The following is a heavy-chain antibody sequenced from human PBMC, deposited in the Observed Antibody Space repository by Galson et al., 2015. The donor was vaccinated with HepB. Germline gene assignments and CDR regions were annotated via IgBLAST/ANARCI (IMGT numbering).Heavy chain of an antibody. Sequence: SVKVSCKATGYIFTSYYIHWVRQAPGQGLEWMGIINPRTGSSDYAQSFQGRFTMSRDTSTSTVYMELGSLGSEDTAVYYCARVSVAGRGGYFDYWGQGTLVTVSS. CDR3: ARVSVAGRGGYFDY. CDR2: INPRTGSS. J-gene: IGHJ4*02. V-gene: IGHV1-46*01. CDR1: GYIFTSYY. D-gene: IGHD6-19*01.